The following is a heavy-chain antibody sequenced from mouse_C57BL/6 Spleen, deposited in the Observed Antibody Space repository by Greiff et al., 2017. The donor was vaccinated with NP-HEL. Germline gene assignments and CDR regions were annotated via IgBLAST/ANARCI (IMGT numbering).Heavy chain of an antibody. V-gene: IGHV3-6*01. CDR1: GYSITSGYY. CDR2: ISYDGSN. Sequence: EVKVEESGPGLVKPSQSLSLTCSVTGYSITSGYYWNWIRQFPGNKLEWMGYISYDGSNNYNPSLKNRISITRDTSKNQFFLKLNSVTTEDTATYYCAREEAPGCFVYWGQGTPLTVSS. D-gene: IGHD4-1*01. J-gene: IGHJ2*01. CDR3: AREEAPGCFVY.